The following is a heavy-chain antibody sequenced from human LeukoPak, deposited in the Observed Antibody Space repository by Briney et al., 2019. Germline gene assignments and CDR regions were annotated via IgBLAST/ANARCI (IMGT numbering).Heavy chain of an antibody. D-gene: IGHD3-22*01. CDR3: AKFSPDYYDNKKYFDS. J-gene: IGHJ4*02. CDR1: GGSISSNTYY. V-gene: IGHV4-39*01. Sequence: RSSETLSLTCTVSGGSISSNTYYWGWIRQPPGKGLEWIGSLSYSGKTHYNPSLKSRVTISIDASQNQFSLKLTSVTAADTAVYYCAKFSPDYYDNKKYFDSWGQGTLVTVSS. CDR2: LSYSGKT.